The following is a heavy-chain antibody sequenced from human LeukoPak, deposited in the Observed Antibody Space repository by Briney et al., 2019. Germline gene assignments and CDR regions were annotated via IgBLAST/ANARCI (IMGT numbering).Heavy chain of an antibody. J-gene: IGHJ5*02. CDR3: ARDNGGWFDT. CDR2: IKQGGREE. V-gene: IGHV3-7*03. CDR1: EFIFSDYW. D-gene: IGHD3-10*01. Sequence: GGSLRLSCVASEFIFSDYWMSWVRQAPGKGLEWVANIKQGGREEKYVSSVKGRFAISRDDAKSTLYLQMDSLSGDNTAVYYCARDNGGWFDTWGRGTLVTVSS.